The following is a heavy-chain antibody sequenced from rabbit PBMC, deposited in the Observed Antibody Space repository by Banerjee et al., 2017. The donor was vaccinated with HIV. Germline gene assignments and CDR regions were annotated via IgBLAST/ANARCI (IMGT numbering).Heavy chain of an antibody. CDR2: IYAGISGST. CDR1: GFDFSSSYW. Sequence: QEQLVESGGGLVKPEGSLTLTCKASGFDFSSSYWICWVRQAPGKGLEWIACIYAGISGSTYYASWAKGRFTISKTSSTTVTLQMTSLTAADTATYFCARSPYAGYGGYGPNYFTLWGQGTLVTVS. CDR3: ARSPYAGYGGYGPNYFTL. V-gene: IGHV1S45*01. D-gene: IGHD7-1*01. J-gene: IGHJ4*01.